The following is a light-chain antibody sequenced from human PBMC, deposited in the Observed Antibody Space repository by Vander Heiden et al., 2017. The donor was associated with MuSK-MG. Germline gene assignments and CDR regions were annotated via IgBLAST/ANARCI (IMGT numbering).Light chain of an antibody. CDR1: KLGDKY. CDR3: QAWDSSTYVV. CDR2: QDS. J-gene: IGLJ2*01. Sequence: SYELTQPPSVSVSPGQTANITCSGDKLGDKYSCWYQQKPGQSPVLVTYQDSKRPSGIPERFSGSNAGNTATLTISGTQAMDEADYYCQAWDSSTYVVFGGGTKLTVL. V-gene: IGLV3-1*01.